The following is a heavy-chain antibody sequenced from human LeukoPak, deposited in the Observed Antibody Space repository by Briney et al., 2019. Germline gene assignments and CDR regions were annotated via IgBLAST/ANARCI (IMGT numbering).Heavy chain of an antibody. J-gene: IGHJ4*02. Sequence: SETLSLTCTVSGDSISGNYCSWMRQPPGKGLEWIGYIYYSGSTNYNTSLKSRVTMSVDTSKNQFSLNLSSVTTADTAVYYCARLLAGCPGGRCRAHFDYWGQGTLVTVSS. CDR2: IYYSGST. CDR3: ARLLAGCPGGRCRAHFDY. V-gene: IGHV4-59*01. CDR1: GDSISGNY. D-gene: IGHD2-15*01.